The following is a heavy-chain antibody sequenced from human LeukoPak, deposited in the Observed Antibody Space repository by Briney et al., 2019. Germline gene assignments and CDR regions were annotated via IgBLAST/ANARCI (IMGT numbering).Heavy chain of an antibody. D-gene: IGHD1-1*01. CDR2: IIPILGIA. V-gene: IGHV1-69*04. CDR3: ASPPGNGGAFDI. Sequence: SVKVSCKASGGTFSSYAISWVRQAPGQGLEWMGRIIPILGIANYAQKFQGRVTITADKSTSTAYMELSSLRSEDTAVYYCASPPGNGGAFDIWGKGTTVTVSS. J-gene: IGHJ6*04. CDR1: GGTFSSYA.